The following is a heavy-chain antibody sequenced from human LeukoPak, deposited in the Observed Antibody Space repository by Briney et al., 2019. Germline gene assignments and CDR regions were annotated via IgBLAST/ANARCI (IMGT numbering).Heavy chain of an antibody. CDR1: GFTVSSNY. D-gene: IGHD2-2*01. CDR2: IYSGGST. Sequence: GGSLRLSCAASGFTVSSNYMSWVRQAPGKGLEWVSVIYSGGSTYYADSVKGRFTISRDNSKNTLYLQMNSLRAEDTAVYYCAKDGDIVVVPAAPNDAFDIWGQGTMVTVSS. J-gene: IGHJ3*02. CDR3: AKDGDIVVVPAAPNDAFDI. V-gene: IGHV3-53*01.